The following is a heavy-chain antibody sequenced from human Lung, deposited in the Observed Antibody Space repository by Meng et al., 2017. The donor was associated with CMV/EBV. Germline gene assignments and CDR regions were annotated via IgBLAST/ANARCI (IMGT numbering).Heavy chain of an antibody. D-gene: IGHD3-16*01. Sequence: LXXAASGFTFSDYYMSWIRQAPGKGLEWVSYISSSGSTIYYADSVKGRFTISRDNAKNSLYLQMNSLRAEDTAAYYCARDAVGHYYGMDVWGQGTTVTVSS. V-gene: IGHV3-11*04. CDR1: GFTFSDYY. CDR2: ISSSGSTI. J-gene: IGHJ6*02. CDR3: ARDAVGHYYGMDV.